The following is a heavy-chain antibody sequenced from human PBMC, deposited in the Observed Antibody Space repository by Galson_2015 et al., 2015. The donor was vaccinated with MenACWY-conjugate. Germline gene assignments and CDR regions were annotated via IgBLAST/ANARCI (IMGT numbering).Heavy chain of an antibody. J-gene: IGHJ4*02. CDR1: GFTFSSYS. D-gene: IGHD2-2*01. CDR2: ISSSSNYI. CDR3: ARLEYCNSTSCYRIFHY. V-gene: IGHV3-21*01. Sequence: SLRLSCAASGFTFSSYSMNWVRQAPGKGLEWVSSISSSSNYIYYADSVKGRFTISRDNAKNSLYLQMNSLRAEDTAVYYCARLEYCNSTSCYRIFHYWGQGTLVTVSS.